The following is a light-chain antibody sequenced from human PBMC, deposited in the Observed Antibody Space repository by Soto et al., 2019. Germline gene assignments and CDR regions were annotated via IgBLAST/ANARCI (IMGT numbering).Light chain of an antibody. J-gene: IGKJ3*01. CDR1: QGIDSW. Sequence: DIQMTQSPSSVSASVGDRATITCRASQGIDSWLAWYQQKPGQAPKLLIYAASNLHSGVPSRFSGSGSGIDFTLTISHLQPEDFATYYCQQTKRFPRTFGPGTKGDIK. CDR2: AAS. CDR3: QQTKRFPRT. V-gene: IGKV1-12*01.